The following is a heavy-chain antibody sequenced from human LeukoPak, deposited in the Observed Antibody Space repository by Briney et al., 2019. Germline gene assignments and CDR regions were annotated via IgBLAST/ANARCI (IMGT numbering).Heavy chain of an antibody. CDR2: INTSGCT. V-gene: IGHV4-61*02. D-gene: IGHD4-17*01. CDR3: ARHTVTGGFDY. Sequence: SETLSLTCTVSGGSISSGSYFWSWIRQPAGKGLEWIGRINTSGCTNYNPSLKSRVTMSVDTSKNQFSLKLNSVTAADTAVYYCARHTVTGGFDYWGQGTLVTVSS. J-gene: IGHJ4*02. CDR1: GGSISSGSYF.